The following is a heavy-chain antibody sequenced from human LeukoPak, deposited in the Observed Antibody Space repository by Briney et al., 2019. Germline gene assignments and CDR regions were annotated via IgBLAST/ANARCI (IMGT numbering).Heavy chain of an antibody. V-gene: IGHV4-39*07. Sequence: PSETLSLTCTVSGGSISSSSYYWGWIRQPLGKGLEWIGSIYYSGSTYYNPSLKSRVTISLDTSKNHLSLKMTSVTVADTAMYYCASGPESYYFDYWGQGALVTVSS. CDR1: GGSISSSSYY. CDR2: IYYSGST. J-gene: IGHJ4*02. CDR3: ASGPESYYFDY.